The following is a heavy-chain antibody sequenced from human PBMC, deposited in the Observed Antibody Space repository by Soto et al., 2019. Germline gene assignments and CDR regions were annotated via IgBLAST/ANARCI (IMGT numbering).Heavy chain of an antibody. CDR1: GGSISSSNW. Sequence: QVQLQESGPGLVKPSGTLSLTCAVSGGSISSSNWWSWVRQSPGKGLEWIGEFDSFGNTKYSPSLKSRVTISVDKSKNLFFLKLTSVTAADTALYYCTRELGYYGSGWRNVWGQGTTVTVSS. D-gene: IGHD3-10*01. CDR3: TRELGYYGSGWRNV. CDR2: FDSFGNT. J-gene: IGHJ6*02. V-gene: IGHV4-4*02.